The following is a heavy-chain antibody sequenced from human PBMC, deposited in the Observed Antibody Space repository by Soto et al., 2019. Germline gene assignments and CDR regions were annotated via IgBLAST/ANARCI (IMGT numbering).Heavy chain of an antibody. J-gene: IGHJ4*02. CDR1: ELTFSTSW. CDR2: INTDGSDV. V-gene: IGHV3-74*03. CDR3: ARWNIAVAVRGLFDY. D-gene: IGHD6-19*01. Sequence: EVQLVESGGGLVQPGGSLRLSCIASELTFSTSWMHWVRQAPGKGPVWISRINTDGSDVTYADSVKGRFAVSRDNAKNTLYLQMNTLRVDDTAVYLCARWNIAVAVRGLFDYWGQGTLVTVSS.